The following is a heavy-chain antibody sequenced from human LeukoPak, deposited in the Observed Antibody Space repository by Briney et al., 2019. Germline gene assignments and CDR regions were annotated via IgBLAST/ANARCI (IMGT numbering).Heavy chain of an antibody. CDR1: GYTLTSYY. CDR3: AREGMSEQQLVPANWFDP. J-gene: IGHJ5*02. Sequence: ASVKVSCKASGYTLTSYYMHWVRLAPGQGLEWMGIINPSGGSTSYAQKFQGRVTMTRDTSTSTVYMELSSLRSEDTAVYYCAREGMSEQQLVPANWFDPWGQGTLVTVSS. D-gene: IGHD6-13*01. V-gene: IGHV1-46*01. CDR2: INPSGGST.